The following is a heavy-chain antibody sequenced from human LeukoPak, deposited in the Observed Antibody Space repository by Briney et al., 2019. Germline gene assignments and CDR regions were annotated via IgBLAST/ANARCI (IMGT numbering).Heavy chain of an antibody. CDR1: GFPFSSYS. CDR3: ARSAAYGGNSEGDY. Sequence: GGSLRLSCAASGFPFSSYSMNWVRQAPGKGLEWVSSISSSSSYIYYADSVKGRFTISRDNAKNSLYLQMNSLRAEDTAVYYCARSAAYGGNSEGDYWGQGTLVTVSS. D-gene: IGHD4-23*01. J-gene: IGHJ4*02. V-gene: IGHV3-21*01. CDR2: ISSSSSYI.